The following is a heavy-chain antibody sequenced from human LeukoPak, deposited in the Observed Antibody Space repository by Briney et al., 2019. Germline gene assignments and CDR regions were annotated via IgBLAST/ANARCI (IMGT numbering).Heavy chain of an antibody. CDR1: GFTFSSYS. Sequence: PGGSLRLSCAASGFTFSSYSMNWVRQAPGKGLEWVSYISSSSNTIYYADSVKGRFTISRDNAKNSLYLQMNSLRAEDTAVYYCARGGGDYWGQGTLVTVSS. D-gene: IGHD2-15*01. CDR2: ISSSSNTI. CDR3: ARGGGDY. V-gene: IGHV3-48*01. J-gene: IGHJ4*02.